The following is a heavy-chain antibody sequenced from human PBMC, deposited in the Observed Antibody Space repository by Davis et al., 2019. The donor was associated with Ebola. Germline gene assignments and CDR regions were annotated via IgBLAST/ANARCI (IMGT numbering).Heavy chain of an antibody. CDR1: GFIFSNAW. V-gene: IGHV3-15*01. Sequence: PGGSLRLSCAASGFIFSNAWLSWVRQAPGKGLEWVGRIKKKADGGTTDYAAPVKGRFTISRDDSKDTLYLQMNSLKIEDTAVYYCTTHRGYRAVGDFDYWGQGTLVTLSS. CDR3: TTHRGYRAVGDFDY. J-gene: IGHJ4*02. D-gene: IGHD5-12*01. CDR2: IKKKADGGTT.